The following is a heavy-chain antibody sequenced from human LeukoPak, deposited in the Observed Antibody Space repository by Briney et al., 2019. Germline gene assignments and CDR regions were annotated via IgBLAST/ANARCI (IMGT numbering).Heavy chain of an antibody. J-gene: IGHJ4*02. CDR1: GFTFSSYG. D-gene: IGHD2-15*01. V-gene: IGHV3-23*01. CDR3: ARAPVTSCRGAFCYPFDY. CDR2: TSSSDPGT. Sequence: PGGSLRLSCAASGFTFSSYGMHWVRQGPGKGLEWVAATSSSDPGTYHADSVRGRFTISRDNSKNTLYLQMNRLRVEDAAVYYCARAPVTSCRGAFCYPFDYWGQGTLVTVSS.